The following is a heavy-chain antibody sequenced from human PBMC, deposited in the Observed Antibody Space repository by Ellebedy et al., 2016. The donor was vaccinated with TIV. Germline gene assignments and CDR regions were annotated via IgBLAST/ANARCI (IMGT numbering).Heavy chain of an antibody. Sequence: SETLSLTCIVSGGSVSSGSYYWSWIRQPPGKGLEWIGHIYYSGSTNYNPSLKSRVTISVDTSKNQFSLQLNSVTPEDTAVYYCAREAGMVRGVILFDYWGQGTLVTVSS. CDR3: AREAGMVRGVILFDY. CDR2: IYYSGST. CDR1: GGSVSSGSYY. J-gene: IGHJ4*02. D-gene: IGHD3-10*01. V-gene: IGHV4-61*01.